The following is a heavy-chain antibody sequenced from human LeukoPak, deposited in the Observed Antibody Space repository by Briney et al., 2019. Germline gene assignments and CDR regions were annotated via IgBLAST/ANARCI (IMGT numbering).Heavy chain of an antibody. D-gene: IGHD1-26*01. Sequence: GGSLRLSCAASGFTFSTYNMNWVRQAPGKGLEWVSSITSGGGYTYYADSVKGRFTISRDNTKSTLYLQMNTLRPEDTAVYYCGTLGVMWEVDFWGQGALVTVSS. CDR1: GFTFSTYN. CDR3: GTLGVMWEVDF. V-gene: IGHV3-21*01. CDR2: ITSGGGYT. J-gene: IGHJ4*02.